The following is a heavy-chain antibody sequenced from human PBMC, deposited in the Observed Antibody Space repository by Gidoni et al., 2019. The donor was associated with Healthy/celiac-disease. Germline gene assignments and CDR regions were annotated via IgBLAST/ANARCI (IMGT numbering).Heavy chain of an antibody. CDR1: GFTFSSYS. V-gene: IGHV3-21*01. CDR3: ASQVLGGLDY. D-gene: IGHD3-10*01. CDR2: ISSSSSYI. Sequence: EVQMVESGGGLVKPGGSLSLSCAASGFTFSSYSLNWVRQAPGKGLGWVSSISSSSSYIYYADSVKGRFTISRDNAKNSLYLQMNSLRAEDTAVYYCASQVLGGLDYWGQGTLVTVSS. J-gene: IGHJ4*02.